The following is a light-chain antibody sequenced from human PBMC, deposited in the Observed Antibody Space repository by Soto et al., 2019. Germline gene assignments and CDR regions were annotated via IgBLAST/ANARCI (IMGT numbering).Light chain of an antibody. V-gene: IGLV2-14*02. CDR1: SSDVGSYKF. CDR3: ISYTGISASYV. CDR2: EDS. J-gene: IGLJ1*01. Sequence: QSVLTQPASVSESPGQSITISCTGTSSDVGSYKFVSWYQHHPGTAPKLMIYEDSKRPSGVSDRFSGSKSGNTASLTISGLQDDEEADYYCISYTGISASYVLVTGTKVTVL.